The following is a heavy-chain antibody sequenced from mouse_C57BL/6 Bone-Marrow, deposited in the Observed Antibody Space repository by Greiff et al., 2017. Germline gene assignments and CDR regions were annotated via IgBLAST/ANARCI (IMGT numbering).Heavy chain of an antibody. Sequence: VQLQQSGAELVRPGASVKLSCTASGFNIKDDYMHWVKQRPEQGLEWIGWIDPENGDTEYASKFQGKATITADTSSNTAYLQLSSLTSEDTAVYYRTRYYDYAYWGQGTLVTVSA. J-gene: IGHJ3*01. CDR3: TRYYDYAY. D-gene: IGHD2-4*01. V-gene: IGHV14-4*01. CDR1: GFNIKDDY. CDR2: IDPENGDT.